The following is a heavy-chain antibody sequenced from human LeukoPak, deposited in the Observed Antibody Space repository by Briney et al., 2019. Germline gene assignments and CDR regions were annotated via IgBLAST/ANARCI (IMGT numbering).Heavy chain of an antibody. D-gene: IGHD6-6*01. Sequence: GTSLRLSCAASGFTFSTYGMHWVRQAPGKGLEWVALIWYDGSNQYYAGSVKGRFTTSRDNSRNTLYMQMNSLRAEDTALYFCAKAGFSSSSSDYYYYMDVWGKGTTVTVSS. J-gene: IGHJ6*03. V-gene: IGHV3-33*06. CDR2: IWYDGSNQ. CDR1: GFTFSTYG. CDR3: AKAGFSSSSSDYYYYMDV.